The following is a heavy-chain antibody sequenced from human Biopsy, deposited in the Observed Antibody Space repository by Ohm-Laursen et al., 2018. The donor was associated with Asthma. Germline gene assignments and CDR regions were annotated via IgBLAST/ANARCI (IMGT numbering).Heavy chain of an antibody. V-gene: IGHV3-30*03. CDR2: ISYDGSNK. Sequence: SLRLSCAATGFTFSSYGMYWVRQAPGKGLEWVAVISYDGSNKYYADSVKGRFTISRDNSKNTLYLQMNSLRAEDTAVYYCASQSSGPDFWSGYYYFDYWGQGTLVTVSS. CDR3: ASQSSGPDFWSGYYYFDY. J-gene: IGHJ4*02. CDR1: GFTFSSYG. D-gene: IGHD3-3*01.